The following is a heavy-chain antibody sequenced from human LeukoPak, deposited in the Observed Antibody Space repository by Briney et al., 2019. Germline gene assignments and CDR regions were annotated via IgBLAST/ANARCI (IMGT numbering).Heavy chain of an antibody. D-gene: IGHD3-9*01. J-gene: IGHJ6*03. Sequence: SETLSLTCTVADCSISSYYWSWIRQPAGKGLEWIGRIYTSGSTDYNPSLKSRVTMSVDTSKNQFSLKLSSVTAADTAVYYCARGITYYDILTGRAPSYYMDVWGKGTTVTVSS. V-gene: IGHV4-4*07. CDR1: DCSISSYY. CDR3: ARGITYYDILTGRAPSYYMDV. CDR2: IYTSGST.